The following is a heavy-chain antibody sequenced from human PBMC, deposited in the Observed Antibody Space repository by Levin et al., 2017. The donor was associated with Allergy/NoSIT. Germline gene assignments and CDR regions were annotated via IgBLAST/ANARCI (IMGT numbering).Heavy chain of an antibody. CDR2: ITGGGFNT. CDR3: AKKQGGTSGFSFDV. V-gene: IGHV3-23*01. CDR1: GFTISDYA. J-gene: IGHJ3*01. Sequence: GVSLRLSCAVSGFTISDYAMAWVRQAPGKGLEWVSVITGGGFNTYYGDSVKGRFTVSRDDSKDTLYLELNSLRAEDTAVYYCAKKQGGTSGFSFDVWGQGTMVTVSS. D-gene: IGHD1-1*01.